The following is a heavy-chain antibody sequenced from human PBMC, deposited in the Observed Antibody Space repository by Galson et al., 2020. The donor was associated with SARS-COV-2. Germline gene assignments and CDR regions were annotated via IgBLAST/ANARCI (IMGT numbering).Heavy chain of an antibody. CDR2: GYYGGST. CDR3: ARAIGSFGGKGYFDY. V-gene: IGHV4-39*07. Sequence: SETLSLTCNVSGGSISSSTYYWGWIRQSQGKGLEWIGSGYYGGSTYYNPSLKRRVTISVDTSTNQFSLRMRSVTTADTAVYFCARAIGSFGGKGYFDYWGQGTLVTVSS. D-gene: IGHD2-15*01. J-gene: IGHJ4*02. CDR1: GGSISSSTYY.